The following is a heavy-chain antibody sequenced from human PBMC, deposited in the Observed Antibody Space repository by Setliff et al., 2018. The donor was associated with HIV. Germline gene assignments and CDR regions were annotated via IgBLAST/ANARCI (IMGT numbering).Heavy chain of an antibody. D-gene: IGHD3-22*01. CDR3: VRSLSGNSSTYYWAFDF. V-gene: IGHV3-21*01. CDR1: GFTFSSYS. J-gene: IGHJ4*02. Sequence: PGGSLRLSCAASGFTFSSYSMNWVRQAPGKGLEWVSSISSSSSYIYYADSVRGRFTVSRDNAKNSLWLQLDSLKVEDTALYFCVRSLSGNSSTYYWAFDFWGQGAPVTVSS. CDR2: ISSSSSYI.